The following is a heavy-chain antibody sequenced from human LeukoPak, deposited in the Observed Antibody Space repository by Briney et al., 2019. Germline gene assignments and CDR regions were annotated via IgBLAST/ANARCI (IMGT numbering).Heavy chain of an antibody. D-gene: IGHD2-8*01. Sequence: GGSLRLSCAASGFTVSSNYMTWVRQAPGKGLEWVSIIYTGGSTNYADSVKGRFTISRDNSKNTLYLQMNSLRVEDTAVYYCARNNGGGYFDYWGQGTLVTVSS. CDR2: IYTGGST. J-gene: IGHJ4*02. CDR3: ARNNGGGYFDY. V-gene: IGHV3-53*01. CDR1: GFTVSSNY.